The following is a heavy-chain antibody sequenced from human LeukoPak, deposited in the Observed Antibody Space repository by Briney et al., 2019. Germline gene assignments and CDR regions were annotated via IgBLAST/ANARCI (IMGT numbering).Heavy chain of an antibody. CDR1: GGSISSYY. J-gene: IGHJ4*02. Sequence: SDPLSLPCTVSGGSISSYYWSWIRQPPGKGLEWVGYIYYSGSTNYNPSLKNRVTISVDTSKTQSSLKLGSVTAADTAVYYCARAPYSSGVFDYWGQGTLVTVSS. CDR3: ARAPYSSGVFDY. D-gene: IGHD4-11*01. V-gene: IGHV4-59*07. CDR2: IYYSGST.